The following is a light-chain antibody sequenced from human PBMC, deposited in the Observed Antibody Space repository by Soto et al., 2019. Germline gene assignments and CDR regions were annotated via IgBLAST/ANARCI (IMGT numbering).Light chain of an antibody. CDR2: ADM. J-gene: IGLJ2*01. CDR1: NSNIGANFG. CDR3: QSYDSSLSASV. Sequence: QSVLTQPPSVSGAPGQRVIISCTGSNSNIGANFGVHWYQQLPGTAPKLLIFADMNRPSGVPDRFSGSKSDTSASLAITGLQAEDEADYYCQSYDSSLSASVFGGGTQLTVL. V-gene: IGLV1-40*01.